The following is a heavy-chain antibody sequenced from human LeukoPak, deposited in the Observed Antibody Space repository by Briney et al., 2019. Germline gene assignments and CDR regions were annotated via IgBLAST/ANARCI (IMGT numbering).Heavy chain of an antibody. CDR1: LGSFSGYC. CDR3: ARANYNGSSWGY. CDR2: INHSGRT. J-gene: IGHJ4*02. D-gene: IGHD3-10*01. V-gene: IGHV4-34*01. Sequence: SETLSLTRAVYLGSFSGYCWCGIRQPPGKRLEWIGEINHSGRTNYNPSIKSRVTVSRDTSKNQFSLKLSSVSAGDTAVYHCARANYNGSSWGYWGRGTLVTVSS.